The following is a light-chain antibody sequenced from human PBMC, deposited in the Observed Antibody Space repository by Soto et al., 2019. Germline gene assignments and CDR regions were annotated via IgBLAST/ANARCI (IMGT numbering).Light chain of an antibody. J-gene: IGKJ1*01. CDR2: GAS. V-gene: IGKV3-15*01. CDR3: QQYNNWPWT. Sequence: EIVMTQSPATPSVSPGERATLSCRASQSVSSNLAWYQQKPGQAPRLLIYGASTRATGIPARFSGSGSGTEFTLTISSLQSEDFAVYYCQQYNNWPWTFGQGTRWIS. CDR1: QSVSSN.